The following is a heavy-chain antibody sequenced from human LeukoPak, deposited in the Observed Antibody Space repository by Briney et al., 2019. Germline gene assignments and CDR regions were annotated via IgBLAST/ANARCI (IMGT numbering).Heavy chain of an antibody. J-gene: IGHJ4*02. CDR1: GGSISDNNYY. Sequence: SETLSLTCTVSGGSISDNNYYWGWIRQPPGKGLDWIGSIYYSGSTYYNPSLKSRVTISVDTSKNQFSLKLSSVTAADTAVYYCARHESAVTTAFDYWGQGTLVTVSS. D-gene: IGHD4-17*01. CDR3: ARHESAVTTAFDY. V-gene: IGHV4-39*01. CDR2: IYYSGST.